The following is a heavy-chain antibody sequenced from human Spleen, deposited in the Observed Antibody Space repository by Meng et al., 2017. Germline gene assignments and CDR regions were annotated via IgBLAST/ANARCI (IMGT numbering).Heavy chain of an antibody. D-gene: IGHD6-19*01. J-gene: IGHJ3*02. CDR3: AREGAYNNGWHDAFDI. V-gene: IGHV3-23*01. Sequence: GGSLRLSCAASGFTFSTYAMNWVRQAPGKGLEWVSVISDSGGSTFYADSVKGRFTISRDNSKNTLYLQMDSLRAEDTAVYYCAREGAYNNGWHDAFDIWGQGTMVTVSS. CDR2: ISDSGGST. CDR1: GFTFSTYA.